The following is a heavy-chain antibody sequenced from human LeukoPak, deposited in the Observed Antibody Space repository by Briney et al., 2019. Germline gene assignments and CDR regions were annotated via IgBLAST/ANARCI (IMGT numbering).Heavy chain of an antibody. J-gene: IGHJ4*02. CDR3: AKDGGKAVAGTFDY. Sequence: GGSLRLSCAASGFTFSNFAMHWVRQAPGKGLEHVAVVSSDGSTKYYPDSVRGRFIISRDNFKSTVYLQMNSLRIDDTAVYHCAKDGGKAVAGTFDYWGQGTLVTVFS. CDR2: VSSDGSTK. CDR1: GFTFSNFA. V-gene: IGHV3-30*04. D-gene: IGHD6-19*01.